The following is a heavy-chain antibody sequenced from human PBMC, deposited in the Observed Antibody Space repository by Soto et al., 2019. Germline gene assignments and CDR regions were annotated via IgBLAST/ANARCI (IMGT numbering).Heavy chain of an antibody. V-gene: IGHV4-31*03. CDR2: IYYSGMT. CDR1: GVSVSTGGYF. D-gene: IGHD5-18*01. J-gene: IGHJ4*02. CDR3: ARDSSGPGYSYGKFDY. Sequence: SETLSLTCTVSGVSVSTGGYFWTWIRQHPGKGLEWIGDIYYSGMTYYNPSLRGRVSISLDPSESQFSLKLNSVTAADTAVYYCARDSSGPGYSYGKFDYWGQGALVTVSS.